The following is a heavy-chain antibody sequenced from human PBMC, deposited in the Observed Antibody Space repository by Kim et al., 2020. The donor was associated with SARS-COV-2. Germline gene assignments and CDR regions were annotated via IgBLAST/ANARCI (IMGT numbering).Heavy chain of an antibody. CDR1: GGSISGSNW. D-gene: IGHD3-3*01. J-gene: IGHJ6*02. Sequence: SETLSLTCAVSGGSISGSNWWSWVRQPPGKGLEWIGEIYHSGSTNYNPSLKSRVTISVDKSKNQFSLKLSSVTAADTAVYYCARVGGTIFGVVIRGRYYGMDVWGQGTTVTVSS. V-gene: IGHV4-4*02. CDR2: IYHSGST. CDR3: ARVGGTIFGVVIRGRYYGMDV.